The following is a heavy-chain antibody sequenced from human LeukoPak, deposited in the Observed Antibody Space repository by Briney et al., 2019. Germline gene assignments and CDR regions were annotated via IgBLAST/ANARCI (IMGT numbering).Heavy chain of an antibody. CDR2: ITPSDGAT. CDR1: GYTFTNYY. J-gene: IGHJ6*02. Sequence: ASVKVSCKASGYTFTNYYIHWVRQAPGQGLEWMGIITPSDGATTYAQRFQGRVTMTRDTSTSTVYLDLRGLRSEDTAVYYCAGETATTADGLDVWGQGTTVTVSS. CDR3: AGETATTADGLDV. D-gene: IGHD1-1*01. V-gene: IGHV1-46*01.